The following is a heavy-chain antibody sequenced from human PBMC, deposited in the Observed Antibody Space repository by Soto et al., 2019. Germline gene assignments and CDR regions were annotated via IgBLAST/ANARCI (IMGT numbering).Heavy chain of an antibody. J-gene: IGHJ4*02. CDR2: IGGRGGNR. CDR3: ARVASDYINAVDN. V-gene: IGHV3-23*01. D-gene: IGHD4-4*01. Sequence: EVQLLESGGGLVQPGGSLRLSCAASGFTFNAYAMTWVRQAPGKGLEWVSAIGGRGGNRYYADSVRGRFTISRDNSKDTVDLQINRLRGEDTAVYYCARVASDYINAVDNWGQGILVTVSS. CDR1: GFTFNAYA.